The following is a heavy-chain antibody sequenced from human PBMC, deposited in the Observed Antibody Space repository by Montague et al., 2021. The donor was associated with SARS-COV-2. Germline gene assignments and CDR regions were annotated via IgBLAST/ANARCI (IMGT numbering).Heavy chain of an antibody. CDR1: DDSIRRSTYY. CDR3: ARHPTAYADFFDH. D-gene: IGHD2-21*01. V-gene: IGHV4-39*01. Sequence: SETLSLTCAVSDDSIRRSTYYWGWIRQPPGKGLEWVGSVNYGGNNYYNPSLKSRVTVSVDTSKKQFSLKLNSVTAADTAVYYCARHPTAYADFFDHWGQGMLVTVSS. CDR2: VNYGGNN. J-gene: IGHJ4*02.